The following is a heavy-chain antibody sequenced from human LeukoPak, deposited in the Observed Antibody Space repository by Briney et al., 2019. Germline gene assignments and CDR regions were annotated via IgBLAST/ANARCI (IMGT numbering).Heavy chain of an antibody. CDR1: GGTFSSYA. CDR3: ARGRGGELCDAFDI. V-gene: IGHV1-69*13. Sequence: SVKVSCKASGGTFSSYAISWVRQAPGQGLEWMGGIIPIFGTANYAQKFQGRVTITADESTSTAYMELSSLRSEDTAVYYCARGRGGELCDAFDIWGQGTMVTVSS. D-gene: IGHD1-7*01. J-gene: IGHJ3*02. CDR2: IIPIFGTA.